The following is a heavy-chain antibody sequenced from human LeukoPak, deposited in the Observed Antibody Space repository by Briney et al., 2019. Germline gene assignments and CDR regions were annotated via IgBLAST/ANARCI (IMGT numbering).Heavy chain of an antibody. CDR3: ATPGIVAAGTDRGFDY. CDR1: GGSISSYY. V-gene: IGHV4-59*01. D-gene: IGHD6-13*01. Sequence: PSETLSLTCTVSGGSISSYYWIWIRQPPGKGMEWIGFIYYSGSTNYNPSLKSRVTISVDTSKNQFSLRLSSVTAADTAVYYCATPGIVAAGTDRGFDYWGQGTLVTVSS. J-gene: IGHJ4*02. CDR2: IYYSGST.